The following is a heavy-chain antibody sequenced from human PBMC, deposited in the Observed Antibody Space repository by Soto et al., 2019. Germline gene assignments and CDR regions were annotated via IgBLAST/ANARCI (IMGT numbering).Heavy chain of an antibody. Sequence: LETLSLTCTVSGGPVSSDYWSWIRQPPGKGLEWIGYTHNSGNTDYNPSLKSRVTISLDASRNEFSLSLRSVTAADTAVYYCAKGGWYEDHWGQGTLVTVSS. V-gene: IGHV4-59*08. CDR3: AKGGWYEDH. D-gene: IGHD6-19*01. CDR2: THNSGNT. CDR1: GGPVSSDY. J-gene: IGHJ4*02.